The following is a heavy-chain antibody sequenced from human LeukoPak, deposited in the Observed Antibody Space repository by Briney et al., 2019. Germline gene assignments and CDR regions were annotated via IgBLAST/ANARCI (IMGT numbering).Heavy chain of an antibody. J-gene: IGHJ3*02. CDR1: GFTFSSYG. CDR3: ARIYGDPTAGNAFDI. D-gene: IGHD4-17*01. Sequence: GRSLRLSCAASGFTFSSYGMHWVRQAPGKGLEWVAVISYDGSNKYYADSVKGRFTISRDNSKNTLYLQMNSLRAEDTAVYYCARIYGDPTAGNAFDIWGQGTMVTVSS. CDR2: ISYDGSNK. V-gene: IGHV3-30*03.